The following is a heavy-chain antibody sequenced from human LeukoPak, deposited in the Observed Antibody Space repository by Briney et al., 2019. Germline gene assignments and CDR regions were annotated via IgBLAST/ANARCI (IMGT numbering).Heavy chain of an antibody. D-gene: IGHD3-10*01. CDR3: ARGKSYYGSGSYCLLDY. CDR1: GFTFSSYA. Sequence: GGSLRLSCAASGFTFSSYAMSWVRQAPGRGLEWVSAISGSGGSTYYADSVKGRFTISRDNSKNTLYLQMNSLRAEDTAVYYCARGKSYYGSGSYCLLDYWGQGTLVTVSS. V-gene: IGHV3-23*01. J-gene: IGHJ4*02. CDR2: ISGSGGST.